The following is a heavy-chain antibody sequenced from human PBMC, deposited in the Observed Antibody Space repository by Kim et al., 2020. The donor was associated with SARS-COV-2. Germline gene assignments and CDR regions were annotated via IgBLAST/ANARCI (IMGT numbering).Heavy chain of an antibody. V-gene: IGHV3-48*04. J-gene: IGHJ6*02. CDR3: ANTYGGDCMDV. D-gene: IGHD2-21*02. CDR2: ISAVASKR. Sequence: GGSLRLSCAGSGFTFSSYVMHWVRQAPGKGLEWVSYISAVASKRYYADSVKGRFTISRDNAKNSVYLQMNSLRAEDTAVYYCANTYGGDCMDVWGQGTTVTVSS. CDR1: GFTFSSYV.